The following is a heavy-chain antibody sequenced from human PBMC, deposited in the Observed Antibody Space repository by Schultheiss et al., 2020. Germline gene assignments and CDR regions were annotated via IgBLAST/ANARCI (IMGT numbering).Heavy chain of an antibody. CDR3: ARAHGIGSGWYASRPFFDY. CDR2: TYYRSKWYN. Sequence: SQTLSLTCAISGDSVSSNSAAWNWIRQSPSRGLEWLGRTYYRSKWYNDYAVSVKSRITINPDTSKNQFSLQLNSVTPEDTAVYYCARAHGIGSGWYASRPFFDYWGQGTLVTVSS. V-gene: IGHV6-1*01. J-gene: IGHJ4*02. CDR1: GDSVSSNSAA. D-gene: IGHD6-19*01.